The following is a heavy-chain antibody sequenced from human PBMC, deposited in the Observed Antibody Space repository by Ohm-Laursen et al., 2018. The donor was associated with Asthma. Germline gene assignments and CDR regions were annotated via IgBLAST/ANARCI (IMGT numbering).Heavy chain of an antibody. J-gene: IGHJ4*02. D-gene: IGHD5-24*01. CDR1: GFTFSDYF. V-gene: IGHV3-74*01. CDR3: ARGSLEGLQ. Sequence: SHRLSCAASGFTFSDYFMHWVRQRPGGGLDWVSHIFPDGRQTNYADSVKGRFTIPRDDAESILYLQMNSLRADDSAVYYCARGSLEGLQWGQGTLVTVSS. CDR2: IFPDGRQT.